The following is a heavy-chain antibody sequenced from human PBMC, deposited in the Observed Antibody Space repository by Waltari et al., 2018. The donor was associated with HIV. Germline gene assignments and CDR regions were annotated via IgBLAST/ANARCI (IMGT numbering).Heavy chain of an antibody. CDR3: ARDSRGSTWSLNWFDP. CDR1: GFIFNTYS. CDR2: ISSNGNFK. J-gene: IGHJ5*02. Sequence: EVQLVESGGGPVKPGESLRLSCVTSGFIFNTYSMNWVRQAPGKGPEWVSSISSNGNFKHYADSVKGRFTISRDNAENSLYLQMNGLRAEDTAIYYCARDSRGSTWSLNWFDPWGQGTLVTVSS. V-gene: IGHV3-21*02. D-gene: IGHD6-6*01.